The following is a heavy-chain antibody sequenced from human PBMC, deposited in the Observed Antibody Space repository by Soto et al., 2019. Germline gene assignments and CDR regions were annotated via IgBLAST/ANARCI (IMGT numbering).Heavy chain of an antibody. CDR2: ISSSSRAI. CDR3: ARVPLTCGGDCYIAHY. CDR1: GFTFSTYN. Sequence: PXGAVKLSCADAGFTFSTYNMNWVRQAPGKGLEWVSYISSSSRAIYYADSVKGRFTISRDNAKNSLYLHMNSLRDEDTAVYYCARVPLTCGGDCYIAHYWGQGSVVTVT. D-gene: IGHD2-21*02. V-gene: IGHV3-48*02. J-gene: IGHJ4*02.